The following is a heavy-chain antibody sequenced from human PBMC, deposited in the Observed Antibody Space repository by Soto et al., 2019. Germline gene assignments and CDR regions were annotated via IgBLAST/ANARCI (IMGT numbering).Heavy chain of an antibody. J-gene: IGHJ3*02. V-gene: IGHV1-18*01. CDR2: ISAYNGNT. Sequence: ASVKVSCKASGHTFTSYGISWVRQAPGQGLEWMGWISAYNGNTNYAQKLQGRVTMTTDTSTSTAYMELRSLRSDDTAVYYCGRDRDTYYDILTGYDAFDIWGQGTMVTVSS. CDR1: GHTFTSYG. CDR3: GRDRDTYYDILTGYDAFDI. D-gene: IGHD3-9*01.